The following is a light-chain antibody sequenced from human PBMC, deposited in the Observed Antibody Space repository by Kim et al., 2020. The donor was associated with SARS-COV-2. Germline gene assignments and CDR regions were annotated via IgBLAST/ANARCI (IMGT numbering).Light chain of an antibody. CDR3: QQYDNLPRT. J-gene: IGKJ1*01. CDR1: QSVSNRY. CDR2: AAT. Sequence: EVVLKQLPDTLSLSPGERAILSCRASQSVSNRYLAWYQQKPGQAPRLLIYAATTRATGIPDRFSGSGSGTDFTLAISRLEPEDSAVYYCQQYDNLPRTFGQGTKVDIK. V-gene: IGKV3-20*01.